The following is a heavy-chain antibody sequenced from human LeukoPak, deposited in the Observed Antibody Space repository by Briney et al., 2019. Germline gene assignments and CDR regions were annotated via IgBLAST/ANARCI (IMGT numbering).Heavy chain of an antibody. Sequence: ASVKVSCKASGYTFTSYGISWVRQAPGQGLEWMGWISAYNGNTNYAQKLQGRVTMTTDTSTSTAYMELRSLRSDDTAVYYCARGWYSGSYYRTDAFDIWGQGTMVTVSS. J-gene: IGHJ3*02. CDR2: ISAYNGNT. CDR1: GYTFTSYG. D-gene: IGHD1-26*01. CDR3: ARGWYSGSYYRTDAFDI. V-gene: IGHV1-18*01.